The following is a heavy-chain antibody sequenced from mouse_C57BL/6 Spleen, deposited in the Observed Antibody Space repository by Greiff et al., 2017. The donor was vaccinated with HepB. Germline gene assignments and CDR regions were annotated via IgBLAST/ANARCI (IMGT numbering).Heavy chain of an antibody. CDR3: ARHPSSGAMDY. CDR1: GFTFSSYG. Sequence: EVQVVESGGDLVKPGGSLKLSCAASGFTFSSYGMSWVRQTPDKRLEWVATISSGGSYTYYPDSVKGRFTISRDNAKNTLYLQMSSLKSEDTAMYYCARHPSSGAMDYWGQGTSVTVSS. D-gene: IGHD3-1*01. J-gene: IGHJ4*01. CDR2: ISSGGSYT. V-gene: IGHV5-6*01.